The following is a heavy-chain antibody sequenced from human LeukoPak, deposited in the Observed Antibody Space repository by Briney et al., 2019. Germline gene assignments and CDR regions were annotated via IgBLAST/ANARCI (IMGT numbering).Heavy chain of an antibody. J-gene: IGHJ4*02. D-gene: IGHD3-10*01. V-gene: IGHV3-66*01. CDR1: GFTVSSNY. CDR2: IYSGGST. CDR3: ARAMVWGVIRPLHY. Sequence: PGGSLRLSCAASGFTVSSNYMSWVRQAPGKGLEWVSVIYSGGSTYYADSVKGRFTISRDNSKNTLYLQMNSLRAEDTAVYYCARAMVWGVIRPLHYWGQGTLVTVSS.